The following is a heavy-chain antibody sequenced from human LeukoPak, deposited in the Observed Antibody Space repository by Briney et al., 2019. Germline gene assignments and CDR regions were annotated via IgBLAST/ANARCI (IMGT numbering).Heavy chain of an antibody. V-gene: IGHV4-59*08. Sequence: SETLSLTCIVSGGSISSYYWSWIRQPPGKGLEWIGYIYYSGSTNYNPSLKSRVTISVDTSKNQFSLKLSSVTAADTAVYYCASATGAYYYYGMDVWGQGTTVTVSS. D-gene: IGHD2-15*01. CDR2: IYYSGST. CDR1: GGSISSYY. J-gene: IGHJ6*02. CDR3: ASATGAYYYYGMDV.